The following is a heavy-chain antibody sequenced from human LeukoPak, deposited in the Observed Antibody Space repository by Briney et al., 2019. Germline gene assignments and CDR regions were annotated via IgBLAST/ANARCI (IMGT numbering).Heavy chain of an antibody. V-gene: IGHV4-61*02. CDR1: GGSISNSGYH. J-gene: IGHJ4*02. Sequence: PSETLSLTCTVSGGSISNSGYHWSWIRQSAGKGLEWVGRVYTSGDTNYNPSLKSRVTISVNTSKNQFSLKLTSVTAADTAVYYCARDSCSSNSCSFDFWGQGTLVTVSS. CDR2: VYTSGDT. D-gene: IGHD2-2*01. CDR3: ARDSCSSNSCSFDF.